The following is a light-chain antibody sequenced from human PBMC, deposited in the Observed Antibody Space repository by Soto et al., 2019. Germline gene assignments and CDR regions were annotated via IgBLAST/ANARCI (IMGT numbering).Light chain of an antibody. CDR2: VAP. CDR1: QNIDTY. J-gene: IGKJ1*01. CDR3: QQSYSSPRT. V-gene: IGKV1-39*01. Sequence: DIQMTQSPSSLFASVGDSVTITCRASQNIDTYLNWYQVKPGKAPKLLLSVAPSFQSAAPSNFSGSGSGTDFSLSISSLQPEDFATYYCQQSYSSPRTFGQGTRVEIK.